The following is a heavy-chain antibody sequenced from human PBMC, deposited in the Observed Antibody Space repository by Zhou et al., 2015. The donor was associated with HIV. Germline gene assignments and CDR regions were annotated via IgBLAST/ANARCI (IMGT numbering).Heavy chain of an antibody. CDR2: IIPIFGTA. Sequence: QVQLVQSGTEVKKPGSSVKVSCKASGGTFTSDTINWVRQAPGRGLEWMGQIIPIFGTANYAQKFQGRVTITADESTSTAYMELSSLRSEDTAVYYCASSIAVAGNWFDPWGQGTLVTVSS. V-gene: IGHV1-69*01. CDR3: ASSIAVAGNWFDP. CDR1: GGTFTSDT. J-gene: IGHJ5*02. D-gene: IGHD6-19*01.